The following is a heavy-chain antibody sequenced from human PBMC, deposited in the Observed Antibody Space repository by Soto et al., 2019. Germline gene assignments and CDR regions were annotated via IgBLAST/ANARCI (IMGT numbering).Heavy chain of an antibody. V-gene: IGHV3-21*01. Sequence: EVQLVESGGGLVKPGGSLRLSCAASGFSFSDYSMNWVRQAPGKGLECVSSISGSTSYIYYADSLKGRFTVPRDNADKSLYLQMNSLRAEDTAVYYCARDGAYCSGTGCRDYYHYMDVWGKGTTVTVSS. CDR3: ARDGAYCSGTGCRDYYHYMDV. CDR2: ISGSTSYI. D-gene: IGHD2-2*01. CDR1: GFSFSDYS. J-gene: IGHJ6*03.